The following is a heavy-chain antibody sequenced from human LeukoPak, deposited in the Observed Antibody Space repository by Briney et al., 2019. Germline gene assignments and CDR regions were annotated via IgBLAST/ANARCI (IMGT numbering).Heavy chain of an antibody. CDR2: INPNSGGT. CDR3: ARGGDFWPNRD. D-gene: IGHD3/OR15-3a*01. CDR1: GSIFTDYY. V-gene: IGHV1-2*02. Sequence: ASVKVSCKASGSIFTDYYMYWVRQAPAPGPEWMGWINPNSGGTNYAQTFQGRVTITRATSTSKAYMELRSLRSDDTAVYYCARGGDFWPNRDWGQGTLVTVSS. J-gene: IGHJ4*02.